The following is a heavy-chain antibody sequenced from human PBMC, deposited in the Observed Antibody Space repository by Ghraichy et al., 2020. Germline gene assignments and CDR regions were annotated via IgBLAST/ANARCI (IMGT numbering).Heavy chain of an antibody. V-gene: IGHV3-66*02. CDR1: GFTVSSNY. Sequence: LSLTCAASGFTVSSNYMSWVRQAPGKGLEWVSVIYSGGSTYYADSVKGRFTISRDNSKNTLYLQMNSLRAEDTAVYYCARDSTYYDILTGYYNRYYFDYWGQGTLVTVSS. CDR3: ARDSTYYDILTGYYNRYYFDY. D-gene: IGHD3-9*01. J-gene: IGHJ4*02. CDR2: IYSGGST.